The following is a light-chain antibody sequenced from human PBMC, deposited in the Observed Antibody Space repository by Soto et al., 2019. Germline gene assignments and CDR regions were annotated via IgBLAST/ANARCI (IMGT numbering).Light chain of an antibody. CDR1: QSVSSSY. V-gene: IGKV3-20*01. J-gene: IGKJ1*01. Sequence: EIVLTQSPGTLSLSPGERATLSCRASQSVSSSYLAWYQQKPGQAPRLLIYGASSRATGIQYRFSGSGSGTDFTLTISRLEPEDFAVYYCQPYGSSPWTFGQGTKVAIK. CDR2: GAS. CDR3: QPYGSSPWT.